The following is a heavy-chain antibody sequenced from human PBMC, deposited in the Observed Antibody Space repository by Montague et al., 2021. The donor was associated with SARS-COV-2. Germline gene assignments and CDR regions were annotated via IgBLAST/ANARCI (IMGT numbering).Heavy chain of an antibody. CDR1: GGSISSYY. CDR3: ARGSGWMGNAFDI. D-gene: IGHD6-19*01. J-gene: IGHJ3*02. CDR2: IYYSGST. Sequence: SETLSLTCTVSGGSISSYYWSWIRQPPGKGLKWIGYIYYSGSTNYNPSLKSRVTISVDTSKNQFSLELSSVTAADTAVYYCARGSGWMGNAFDIWGQGTMVTVSS. V-gene: IGHV4-59*01.